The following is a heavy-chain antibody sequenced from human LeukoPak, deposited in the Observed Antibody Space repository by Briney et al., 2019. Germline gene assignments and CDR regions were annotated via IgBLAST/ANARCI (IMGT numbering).Heavy chain of an antibody. CDR2: IDRNGDST. CDR3: AKRPTQLRFLESSGDY. CDR1: GFTFDDYG. J-gene: IGHJ4*02. V-gene: IGHV3-20*04. Sequence: RTGGSLRLSCAASGFTFDDYGMSWVRQAPGKGLEWVSGIDRNGDSTGYADSVKGRFTISRDNSKNTLYLQMDSLRAEGTAVYYCAKRPTQLRFLESSGDYWGQGTLVTVSS. D-gene: IGHD3-3*01.